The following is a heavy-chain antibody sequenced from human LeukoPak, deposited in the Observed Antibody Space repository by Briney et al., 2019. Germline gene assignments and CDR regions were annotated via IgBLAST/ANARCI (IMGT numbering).Heavy chain of an antibody. V-gene: IGHV4-59*01. CDR2: IYYSGST. CDR1: GGSISSYY. D-gene: IGHD6-19*01. J-gene: IGHJ4*02. Sequence: PSETLSLTCTVSGGSISSYYWSWIRQPPGKGLEWIGYIYYSGSTNYNPSLKSRVTISVDTSKNQFSLKLNSVTAADTAVYYCARAKKAVAGFFDYWGQGTLVTVSS. CDR3: ARAKKAVAGFFDY.